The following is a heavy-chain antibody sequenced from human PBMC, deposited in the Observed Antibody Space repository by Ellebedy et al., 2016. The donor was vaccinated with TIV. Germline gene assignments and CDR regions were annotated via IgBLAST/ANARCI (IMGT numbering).Heavy chain of an antibody. CDR3: ARDGHPYYDVDAFDI. Sequence: ASVKVSCKASGGTFSSYAISWVRQAPGQGLEWMGGIIPIFGTANYAQKFQGRVTITADESTSTAYMELSSLRSEDTAVYYCARDGHPYYDVDAFDIWGQGTMVTVSS. J-gene: IGHJ3*02. D-gene: IGHD3-22*01. V-gene: IGHV1-69*13. CDR1: GGTFSSYA. CDR2: IIPIFGTA.